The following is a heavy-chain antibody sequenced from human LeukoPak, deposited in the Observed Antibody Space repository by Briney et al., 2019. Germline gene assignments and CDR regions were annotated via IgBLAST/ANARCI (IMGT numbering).Heavy chain of an antibody. CDR1: GGSISSYF. CDR2: IYSSGTT. J-gene: IGHJ4*02. V-gene: IGHV4-59*08. D-gene: IGHD6-19*01. CDR3: ARHPQWLPSFDY. Sequence: KPSETLSLTCTVSGGSISSYFWSWIRQPPGKGLEWIGYIYSSGTTNYNPSLKSRVTISVDSSKNQFSLKLSSVTAAGTAVYYCARHPQWLPSFDYWGQGTLVTVSS.